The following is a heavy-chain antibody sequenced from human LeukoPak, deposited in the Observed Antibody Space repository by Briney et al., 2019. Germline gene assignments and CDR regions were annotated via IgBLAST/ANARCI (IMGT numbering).Heavy chain of an antibody. V-gene: IGHV1-8*01. CDR2: MNPNSGNT. D-gene: IGHD2-15*01. CDR1: GYTFTSYD. J-gene: IGHJ5*02. Sequence: GPVKVSCKASGYTFTSYDINRVRQASGQGLEWMGWMNPNSGNTASAQKFQGRVTMTTNTSISTAYMELTGLRSEDTAMYFCARKGLLGSGKPWFDPWGQGTLVTVSS. CDR3: ARKGLLGSGKPWFDP.